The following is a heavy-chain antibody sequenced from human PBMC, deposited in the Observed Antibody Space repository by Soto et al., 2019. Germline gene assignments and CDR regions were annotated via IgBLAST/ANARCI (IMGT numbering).Heavy chain of an antibody. Sequence: GESLKISCKGSGYSFTSYWISWVRQMHGKGLEWMGRIDPSDSYTNYSPSFQGHVTISADKSISTAYLQWSSLKASDTAMYYSARRASNYGDPIAYWGQGTLVTVSS. CDR3: ARRASNYGDPIAY. CDR2: IDPSDSYT. V-gene: IGHV5-10-1*01. J-gene: IGHJ4*02. CDR1: GYSFTSYW. D-gene: IGHD4-17*01.